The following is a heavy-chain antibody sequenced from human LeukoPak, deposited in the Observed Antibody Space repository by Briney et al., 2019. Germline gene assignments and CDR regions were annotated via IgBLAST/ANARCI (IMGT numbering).Heavy chain of an antibody. J-gene: IGHJ6*03. D-gene: IGHD3-16*02. CDR2: IIPIFGTA. CDR3: ARSESYSYYYYYMDV. Sequence: ASVKVSCKASGGTFSSYAISWVRQAPGQGLEWMGGIIPIFGTANYAQKFQGRVTMTTDTSTSTAYMELRSLRSDDTAVYYCARSESYSYYYYYMDVWGKGTTVTVSS. CDR1: GGTFSSYA. V-gene: IGHV1-69*05.